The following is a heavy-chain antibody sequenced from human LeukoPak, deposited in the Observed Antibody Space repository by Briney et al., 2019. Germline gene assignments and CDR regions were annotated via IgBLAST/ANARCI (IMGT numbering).Heavy chain of an antibody. CDR3: AREKWFGEHYMDV. J-gene: IGHJ6*03. V-gene: IGHV4-39*07. Sequence: SETLSLTCTVSGGSISSSSYYWGWIRQPPGKGLEWIGSIYYSGSTYYNPSLKSRVTISVDTSKNQFSLKLSSVTAADTAVYYCAREKWFGEHYMDVWGKGTTVTISS. D-gene: IGHD3-10*01. CDR1: GGSISSSSYY. CDR2: IYYSGST.